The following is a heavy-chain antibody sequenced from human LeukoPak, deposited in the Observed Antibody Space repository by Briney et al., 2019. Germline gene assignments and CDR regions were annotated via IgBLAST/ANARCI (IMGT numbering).Heavy chain of an antibody. CDR1: GGSISDYY. V-gene: IGHV4-4*07. CDR2: IHISADT. CDR3: ARDGVPIAAAGHLDY. D-gene: IGHD6-13*01. Sequence: SETLSLTCTVSGGSISDYYWNWIRQPAGKGLESIGRIHISADTNYSPSLKSRVTMSVDTSKNQFSLKLSSLTAADTAVYYCARDGVPIAAAGHLDYWGQGTLVTVSS. J-gene: IGHJ4*02.